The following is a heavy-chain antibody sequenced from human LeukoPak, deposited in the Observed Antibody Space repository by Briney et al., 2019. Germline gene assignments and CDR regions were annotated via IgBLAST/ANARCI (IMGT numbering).Heavy chain of an antibody. CDR3: ARDDYGDYVGYYGMDV. CDR1: GGTFSSYA. J-gene: IGHJ6*02. D-gene: IGHD4-17*01. Sequence: ASVKVSCKASGGTFSSYAISWVRQAPGQGLEWMGWISAYNGNTNYAQKLQGRVTMTTDTSTSTAYMELRSLRSDDTAVYYCARDDYGDYVGYYGMDVWGQGTTVTVSS. V-gene: IGHV1-18*01. CDR2: ISAYNGNT.